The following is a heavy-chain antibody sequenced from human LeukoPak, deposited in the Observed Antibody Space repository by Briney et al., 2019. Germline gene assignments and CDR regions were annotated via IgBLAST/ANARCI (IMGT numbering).Heavy chain of an antibody. V-gene: IGHV4-61*01. Sequence: SETLSLTCTVSGDSVRSGSHYWSWIRQPPGKGLELIGYIYYSGSTNYNPSLKSRVTISIDTSKNQFSLKLSSVTAADTAVYYCTRDLPRGFGELWSQGTLVTVSS. J-gene: IGHJ4*02. D-gene: IGHD3-10*01. CDR1: GDSVRSGSHY. CDR3: TRDLPRGFGEL. CDR2: IYYSGST.